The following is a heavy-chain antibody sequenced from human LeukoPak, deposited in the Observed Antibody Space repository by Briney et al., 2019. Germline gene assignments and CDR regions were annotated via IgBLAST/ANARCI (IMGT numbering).Heavy chain of an antibody. CDR1: GGSISSGGYY. J-gene: IGHJ5*02. CDR2: IYTSGST. Sequence: SETLSLTCTVSGGSISSGGYYWSWLRQPAGRGVEGIGRIYTSGSTNYNPSLKSRVTISVDTSKNQFSLTLSSVTAADTAVYYCAREGHDYYDSSGYYGRNWFDPWGQGTLVTVSS. CDR3: AREGHDYYDSSGYYGRNWFDP. D-gene: IGHD3-22*01. V-gene: IGHV4-61*02.